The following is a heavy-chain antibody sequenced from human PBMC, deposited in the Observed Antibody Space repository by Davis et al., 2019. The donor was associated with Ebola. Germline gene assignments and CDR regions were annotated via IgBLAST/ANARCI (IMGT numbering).Heavy chain of an antibody. D-gene: IGHD6-13*01. CDR2: ISGSGDST. V-gene: IGHV3-23*01. Sequence: GESLKISCTTSVFSFSNYAMSWVRQAPGKGLEWVSGISGSGDSTYYTDSVKGRFTISRDNSKSTLYLQMNYLRAEDTALYYCAKKYHNSWPSFDYWGQGALVTVSS. CDR1: VFSFSNYA. J-gene: IGHJ4*02. CDR3: AKKYHNSWPSFDY.